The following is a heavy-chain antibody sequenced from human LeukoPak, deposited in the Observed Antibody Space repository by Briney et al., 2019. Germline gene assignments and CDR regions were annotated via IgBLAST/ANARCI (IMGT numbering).Heavy chain of an antibody. Sequence: ASVKVSCKASGGTFSSYAISWVRQAPGQGLEWMGWISAYNGNTNYAQKLQGRVTMTTDTSTSTAYMELRSLRSDDTAVYYCAREFGDGWFDPWGQGTLVTVSS. CDR1: GGTFSSYA. J-gene: IGHJ5*02. CDR3: AREFGDGWFDP. CDR2: ISAYNGNT. D-gene: IGHD3-10*01. V-gene: IGHV1-18*01.